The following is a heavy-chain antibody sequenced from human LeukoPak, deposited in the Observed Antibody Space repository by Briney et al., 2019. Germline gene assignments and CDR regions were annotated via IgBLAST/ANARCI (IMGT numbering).Heavy chain of an antibody. CDR1: GYTFTGYY. J-gene: IGHJ4*02. CDR3: ARGFYGSGSYYNY. Sequence: ASVKVSCKASGYTFTGYYMHWVRQAPGQGLEWMGWSNPNSGGTNYAQKFQGRVTMTRDTSISTADMELSRLRSAATAVYYCARGFYGSGSYYNYWGQGTLVTVSS. CDR2: SNPNSGGT. V-gene: IGHV1-2*02. D-gene: IGHD3-10*01.